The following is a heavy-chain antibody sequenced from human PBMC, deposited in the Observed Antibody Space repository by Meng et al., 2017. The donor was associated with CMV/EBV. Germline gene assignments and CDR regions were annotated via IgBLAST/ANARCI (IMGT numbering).Heavy chain of an antibody. V-gene: IGHV4-34*01. CDR1: GGSFSGYY. D-gene: IGHD3-3*01. Sequence: SETLSLTCAVYGGSFSGYYRSWIRQPTGKGLEWIGEINHSGSTNYNPSLKSRVTISVDTSKNQFSLKLSSVTAADTAVYYCARGDRTIFGVVIAYGMDVWGQGTTVTVSS. J-gene: IGHJ6*02. CDR2: INHSGST. CDR3: ARGDRTIFGVVIAYGMDV.